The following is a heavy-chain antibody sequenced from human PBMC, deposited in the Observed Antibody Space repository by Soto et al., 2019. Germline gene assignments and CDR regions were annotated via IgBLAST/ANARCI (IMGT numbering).Heavy chain of an antibody. Sequence: GGSLRLSCAASGFTFSSYAMHWVRQAPGKGLEWVAVISYDGSNKYYADSVKGRFTISRDNSKNTLYLQMNSLRAEDTAVYYCARILAAADYWGQGTLVTVSS. CDR2: ISYDGSNK. CDR3: ARILAAADY. CDR1: GFTFSSYA. J-gene: IGHJ4*02. D-gene: IGHD6-13*01. V-gene: IGHV3-30-3*01.